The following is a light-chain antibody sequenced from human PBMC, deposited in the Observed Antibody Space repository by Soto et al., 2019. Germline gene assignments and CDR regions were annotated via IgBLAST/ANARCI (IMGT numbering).Light chain of an antibody. Sequence: QSVLTQPPSVSAAPGQRVTISCSGSTSNIGNNYVSWYQHLPGTAPKLFIYDNDRRPSGIPDRFSASKSDTSATLDITGLQTGDEADYYCGAWDSSLSVVMFGGGTKVTVL. CDR1: TSNIGNNY. CDR3: GAWDSSLSVVM. J-gene: IGLJ3*02. CDR2: DND. V-gene: IGLV1-51*01.